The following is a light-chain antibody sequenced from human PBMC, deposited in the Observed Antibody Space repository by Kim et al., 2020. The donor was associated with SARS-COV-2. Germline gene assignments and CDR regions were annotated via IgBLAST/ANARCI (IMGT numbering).Light chain of an antibody. Sequence: GQKVTISCSGSSSNIGNNYVSWYQQLPGAAPKLLIYDSNKRPSGIPDRFSGSKSGTSATLGITGLQTGDEADYYCGTWDSSLSGGVFGGGTKLTVL. J-gene: IGLJ3*02. CDR1: SSNIGNNY. CDR2: DSN. CDR3: GTWDSSLSGGV. V-gene: IGLV1-51*01.